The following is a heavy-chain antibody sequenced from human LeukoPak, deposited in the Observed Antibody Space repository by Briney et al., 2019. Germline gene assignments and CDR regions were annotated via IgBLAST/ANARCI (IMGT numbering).Heavy chain of an antibody. V-gene: IGHV1-46*01. Sequence: ASVKVSCKASGGTFISYAISWVRQAPGQGPEWRGVISPSGGSTIYAQKFKGRVTLTRDMSTSTDYLELSSLRSEDTAVYYCARDNSVRDEAWWFNPWGQGTLVTVSS. J-gene: IGHJ5*02. CDR1: GGTFISYA. CDR3: ARDNSVRDEAWWFNP. D-gene: IGHD5-24*01. CDR2: ISPSGGST.